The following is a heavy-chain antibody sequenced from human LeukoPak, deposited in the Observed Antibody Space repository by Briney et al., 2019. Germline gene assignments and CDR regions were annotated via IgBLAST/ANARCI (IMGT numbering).Heavy chain of an antibody. D-gene: IGHD3-10*01. Sequence: SETLSLTCTVSGGSISIYYCSWIRQPAGKGLEWIGRIYTSGSTNYNPSLKSRVTMSVDTSKNQFSLKLSSVTAADTAVYYCARALRITMVRGVIIQNYYYYGMDVWGQGTTVTVSS. CDR1: GGSISIYY. CDR3: ARALRITMVRGVIIQNYYYYGMDV. CDR2: IYTSGST. V-gene: IGHV4-4*07. J-gene: IGHJ6*02.